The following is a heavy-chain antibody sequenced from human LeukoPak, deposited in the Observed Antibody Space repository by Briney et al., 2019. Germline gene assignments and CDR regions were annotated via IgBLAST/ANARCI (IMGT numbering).Heavy chain of an antibody. CDR1: GFTFDDYA. CDR3: AKAALTLPYYYYGMDV. CDR2: ISGVGGST. V-gene: IGHV3-43*02. D-gene: IGHD3-3*02. Sequence: PGGSLRLSCAASGFTFDDYAMHWVRQAPGKGLEWVSLISGVGGSTYYADSVKGRFTISRDNSKNSLYLQMNSLRTEDTALYYCAKAALTLPYYYYGMDVWGQGTTVTVSS. J-gene: IGHJ6*02.